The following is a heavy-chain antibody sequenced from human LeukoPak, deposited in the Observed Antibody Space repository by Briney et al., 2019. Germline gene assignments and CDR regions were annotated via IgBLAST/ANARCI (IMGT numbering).Heavy chain of an antibody. CDR2: IYYSGST. V-gene: IGHV4-31*03. J-gene: IGHJ5*02. D-gene: IGHD3-22*01. CDR3: ASYYDSSGHCYVLDP. Sequence: SETLSLTCTVSGGSISSGGYYWSWIRQHPGKGLEWIGYIYYSGSTYYNPSLKSRVTISVDTSKNQFSLKLSSVTAADTAVYYCASYYDSSGHCYVLDPWGQGTLVTVSS. CDR1: GGSISSGGYY.